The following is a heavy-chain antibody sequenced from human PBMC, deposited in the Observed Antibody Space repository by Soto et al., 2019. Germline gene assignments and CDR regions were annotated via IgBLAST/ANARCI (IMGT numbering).Heavy chain of an antibody. V-gene: IGHV3-48*02. J-gene: IGHJ6*02. D-gene: IGHD5-18*01. CDR3: APLIQLWPYGMDV. CDR1: GFTFSSYS. Sequence: EVQLVESGGGLVQPGGSLRLSCAASGFTFSSYSMNWVRQAPGKGLEWVSYISSSSSTIYYADSVKGRFTISRDNAKNSLYLQMDSLRDEDTAVYYCAPLIQLWPYGMDVWGQGTTVTVSS. CDR2: ISSSSSTI.